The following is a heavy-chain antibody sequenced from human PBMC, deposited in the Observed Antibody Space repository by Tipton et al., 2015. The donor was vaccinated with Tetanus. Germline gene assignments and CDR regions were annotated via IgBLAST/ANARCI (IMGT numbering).Heavy chain of an antibody. CDR3: AREVVAARPGTLYYGMDV. CDR2: ISSSSSSTI. V-gene: IGHV3-48*02. D-gene: IGHD6-6*01. CDR1: GFTFSSYS. Sequence: SLRLSCAASGFTFSSYSMNWVRQAPGKGLEWVSYISSSSSSTIYYADSVKGRFTISRDNAKNSLYLQMNSLRDEDTAVYYCAREVVAARPGTLYYGMDVWGQGTTVTVSS. J-gene: IGHJ6*02.